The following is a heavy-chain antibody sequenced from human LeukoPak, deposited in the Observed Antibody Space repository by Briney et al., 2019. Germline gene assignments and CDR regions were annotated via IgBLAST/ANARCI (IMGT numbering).Heavy chain of an antibody. J-gene: IGHJ5*02. CDR1: GFTVSSNY. V-gene: IGHV3-66*01. CDR2: IYRDGST. Sequence: GGSLRLSCAASGFTVSSNYVSWVRQAPGKGLEWVSSIYRDGSTYYADSVKGRFTISRDNSKNTLNLQMNNLRVEDTAVYYCARVMAAITNWFDPWGQGTLVTVSS. D-gene: IGHD2-21*02. CDR3: ARVMAAITNWFDP.